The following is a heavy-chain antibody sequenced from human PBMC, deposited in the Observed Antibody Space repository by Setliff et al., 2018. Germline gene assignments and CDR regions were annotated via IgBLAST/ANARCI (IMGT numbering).Heavy chain of an antibody. Sequence: ASVKVSCKASGYTFTDYGINWVRQAPGQGLEWMGWISAYNGNTNYAQKLQGRVTMTTDTSTSTAYMELRSLRSDDTAVYYCARDFVGGSYSKWGQGTLVTVSS. D-gene: IGHD1-26*01. V-gene: IGHV1-18*01. J-gene: IGHJ4*02. CDR1: GYTFTDYG. CDR3: ARDFVGGSYSK. CDR2: ISAYNGNT.